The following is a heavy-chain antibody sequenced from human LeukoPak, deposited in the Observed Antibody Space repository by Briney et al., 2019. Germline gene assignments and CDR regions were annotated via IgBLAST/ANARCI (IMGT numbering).Heavy chain of an antibody. D-gene: IGHD6-13*01. CDR2: IYSSGST. CDR1: GASISGSGYY. J-gene: IGHJ4*02. CDR3: ARDSSSFDYFDY. V-gene: IGHV4-39*07. Sequence: SETLPLTCAVSGASISGSGYYWGWLRQPPGTGLEWIGNIYSSGSTYYNASLQSRVTISIDTSKNQFSLRLSSVTAADPAVYYCARDSSSFDYFDYWSQGTLVTVSS.